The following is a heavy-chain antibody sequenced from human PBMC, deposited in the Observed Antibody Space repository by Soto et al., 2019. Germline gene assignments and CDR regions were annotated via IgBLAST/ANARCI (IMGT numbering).Heavy chain of an antibody. D-gene: IGHD4-17*01. CDR2: IIPIFGTA. CDR1: GGTFSSYA. J-gene: IGHJ6*02. CDR3: ASAEDYGDYEHYYYGMDV. V-gene: IGHV1-69*13. Sequence: SVKVSCKASGGTFSSYAISWVRQAPGQGLEWMGGIIPIFGTANYAQKFQGRVTITADESTSTAYMELSSLRSEDTAVYYCASAEDYGDYEHYYYGMDVWGQGTTVTVSS.